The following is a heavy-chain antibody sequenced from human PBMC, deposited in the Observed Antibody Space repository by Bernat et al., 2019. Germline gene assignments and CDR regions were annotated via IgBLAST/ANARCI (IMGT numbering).Heavy chain of an antibody. D-gene: IGHD1-26*01. CDR3: AKDGGSYYVDDY. Sequence: QVQLVESGGGVVQPGGSLRLSCAASGFTFSSYGMHWFRQAPGKGLEWVALIRYDGSNKYYADSVKGRFTISRDNSKNTLYLQMNSLRAEDTAVYYCAKDGGSYYVDDYWGQGTLVTVSS. CDR2: IRYDGSNK. V-gene: IGHV3-30*02. CDR1: GFTFSSYG. J-gene: IGHJ4*02.